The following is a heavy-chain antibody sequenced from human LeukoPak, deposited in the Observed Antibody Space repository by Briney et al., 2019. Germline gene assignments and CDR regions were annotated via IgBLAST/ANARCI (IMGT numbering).Heavy chain of an antibody. J-gene: IGHJ4*02. Sequence: SETLSLTCTVSGGSISSYYWSWIQQPAGKGLEWIGRIYTSGSTNYNPSLKSRVTMSVDTSKNQFSLKLSSVTAADTAVYYCASYDSSGYYSFDYWGQGTLVTVSS. CDR2: IYTSGST. D-gene: IGHD3-22*01. CDR3: ASYDSSGYYSFDY. V-gene: IGHV4-4*07. CDR1: GGSISSYY.